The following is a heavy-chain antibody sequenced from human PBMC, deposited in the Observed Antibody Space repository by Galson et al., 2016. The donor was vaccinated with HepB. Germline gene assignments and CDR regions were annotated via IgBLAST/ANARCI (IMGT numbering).Heavy chain of an antibody. CDR2: VNTNTGNP. CDR1: GYTFTSYD. J-gene: IGHJ3*02. D-gene: IGHD6-13*01. CDR3: ARRASISSSSRYNDAFDI. Sequence: SVKVSCKASGYTFTSYDVNWVRQAPGQGLEWMGWVNTNTGNPTNAQDFRGRFVLSLGTSVSTAYLEISDLKAEDSAVYYCARRASISSSSRYNDAFDIWGQGTMVTVSS. V-gene: IGHV7-4-1*02.